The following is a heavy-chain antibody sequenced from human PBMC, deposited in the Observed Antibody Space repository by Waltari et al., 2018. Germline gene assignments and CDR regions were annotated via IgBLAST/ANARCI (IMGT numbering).Heavy chain of an antibody. CDR3: ARAKLQDDDAFDI. D-gene: IGHD1-26*01. CDR1: GGSISSSSFY. Sequence: QLQLQESGPGLVKPSETLSLTCTVSGGSISSSSFYWAWIRQPPGKGLEWIGSIYYSGSTYYNPSLKSRVTISVDTSKNQFSLKLSSVTAADTAVYYCARAKLQDDDAFDIWGQGTMVTVSS. J-gene: IGHJ3*02. V-gene: IGHV4-39*07. CDR2: IYYSGST.